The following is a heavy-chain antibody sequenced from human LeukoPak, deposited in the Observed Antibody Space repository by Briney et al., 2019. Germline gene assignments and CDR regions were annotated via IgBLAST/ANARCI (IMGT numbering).Heavy chain of an antibody. Sequence: PGGSLRLSCAASGFTFSAFWMSWVRQAPGKGLEWVGNIKEDGSERHYVDSVKGRFTISRDNAENSLYLQMSSLRVEDTAVYYCARYTVPFCGGDCYSQFSDYWGQGALVTVSP. CDR1: GFTFSAFW. V-gene: IGHV3-7*01. CDR2: IKEDGSER. J-gene: IGHJ4*02. CDR3: ARYTVPFCGGDCYSQFSDY. D-gene: IGHD2-21*01.